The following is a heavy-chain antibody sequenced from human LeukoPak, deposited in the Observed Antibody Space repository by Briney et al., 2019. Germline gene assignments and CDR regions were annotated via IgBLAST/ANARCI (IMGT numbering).Heavy chain of an antibody. J-gene: IGHJ3*02. Sequence: SETLSLTCSVSGYSITSGYYWGWIRQPPGKGLEWIGSIYHTGNTFYDPSFNSRVTISVDTSKNQFSLKLNSVTAADTAVYYCARDYYDSRGEAFDIWGQGTMVTVSS. CDR1: GYSITSGYY. CDR3: ARDYYDSRGEAFDI. D-gene: IGHD3-22*01. CDR2: IYHTGNT. V-gene: IGHV4-38-2*02.